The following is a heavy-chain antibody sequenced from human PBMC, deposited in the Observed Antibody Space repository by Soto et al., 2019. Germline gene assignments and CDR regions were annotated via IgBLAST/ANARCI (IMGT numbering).Heavy chain of an antibody. CDR3: ARDGYSSSWSFDY. D-gene: IGHD6-13*01. V-gene: IGHV1-69*05. J-gene: IGHJ4*02. CDR1: GGTFSSYA. CDR2: IIPIFGTA. Sequence: SVKVSCKASGGTFSSYAISWVRQAPGQGLEWMGGIIPIFGTANYAQKLQGRVTMTTDTSTSTAYMELRSLRSDDTAVYYCARDGYSSSWSFDYWGQGTLVTVS.